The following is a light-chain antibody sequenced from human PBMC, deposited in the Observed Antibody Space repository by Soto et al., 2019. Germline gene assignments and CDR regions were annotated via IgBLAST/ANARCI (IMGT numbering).Light chain of an antibody. CDR3: HQYDSSPLT. J-gene: IGKJ4*01. CDR2: GAS. CDR1: QSVSSSY. Sequence: EIVLTQSPGTLSLSPGERVTLSCRASQSVSSSYLAWYQQKPGQAPRRLIYGASSRATGIPDRFSDSGSGTDFTLTISGLEPEDCAVYYCHQYDSSPLTFGGGTKVEIK. V-gene: IGKV3-20*01.